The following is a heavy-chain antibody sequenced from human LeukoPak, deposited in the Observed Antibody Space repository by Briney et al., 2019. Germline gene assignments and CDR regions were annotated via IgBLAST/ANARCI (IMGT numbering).Heavy chain of an antibody. CDR3: ARDGYHLLLGHLADSGMDV. V-gene: IGHV1-18*01. CDR2: ISAYNGNT. Sequence: GAAVKVSCKASGCSFTSYGISWVGQAPGQGREGMGWISAYNGNTNYAQKRQGRVTMTTDTSTSTAYMELSSLRSEDTAVYYCARDGYHLLLGHLADSGMDVWGQGTTVTVSS. J-gene: IGHJ6*02. D-gene: IGHD2-2*01. CDR1: GCSFTSYG.